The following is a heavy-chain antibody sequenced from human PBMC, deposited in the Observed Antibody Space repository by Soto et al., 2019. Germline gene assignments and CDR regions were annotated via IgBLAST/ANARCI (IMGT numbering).Heavy chain of an antibody. V-gene: IGHV1-69*01. J-gene: IGHJ6*02. Sequence: QVQLVQSGAEVKKPGSSVKVSCKASGGTFSSYAISWVRQAPGQGLEWMGGIIPIFGTANYAQKFQGRVMSTADECTSTADIELRSLRSEDTAVYYCARDGGTNELRYFDWLKYYYYYYGMDVWGQGATVTVSS. CDR3: ARDGGTNELRYFDWLKYYYYYYGMDV. CDR1: GGTFSSYA. CDR2: IIPIFGTA. D-gene: IGHD3-9*01.